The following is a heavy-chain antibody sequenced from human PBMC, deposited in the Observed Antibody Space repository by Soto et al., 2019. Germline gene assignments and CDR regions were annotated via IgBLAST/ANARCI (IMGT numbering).Heavy chain of an antibody. CDR1: GGTFSSYA. J-gene: IGHJ6*02. CDR3: ARSQGSSTSLEIYYYYYYGMDV. V-gene: IGHV1-69*01. CDR2: IIPISGTA. D-gene: IGHD2-2*01. Sequence: QVQLVQSVAEVKKPGSSVKVSCKASGGTFSSYAISWVRQAPGQGLEWMGGIIPISGTANYAQKFHGRVTITADESTSTAYMELSSLRSEDTAVYYCARSQGSSTSLEIYYYYYYGMDVWGQGTTVTVSS.